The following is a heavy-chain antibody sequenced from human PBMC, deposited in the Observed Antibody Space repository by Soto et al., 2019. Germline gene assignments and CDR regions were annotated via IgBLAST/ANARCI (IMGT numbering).Heavy chain of an antibody. D-gene: IGHD2-15*01. CDR1: AYTFTGHH. Sequence: QVQLVQSGAEVTKPGASVKVSGKDSAYTFTGHHIHWVRQAPGQGLAWMGWIKPTTGGTNFAQKFQGRVTMTRDTSISTAHMELSRLRSDDTAVYYCAISRYCSGGDCTTQSLYYVDYWCQGTLVTVAA. J-gene: IGHJ4*02. V-gene: IGHV1-2*02. CDR2: IKPTTGGT. CDR3: AISRYCSGGDCTTQSLYYVDY.